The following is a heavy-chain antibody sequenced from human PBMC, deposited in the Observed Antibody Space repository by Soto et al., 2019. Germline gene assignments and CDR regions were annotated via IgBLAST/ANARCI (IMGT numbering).Heavy chain of an antibody. J-gene: IGHJ6*02. Sequence: GGSLRLSCSASGFTFSSCAMNWVRQAPGKGLEWVSTISASGGSTQYADSVKGRFTISRDNSRDTLYLQMNTLRAEDTALYYCVKLMYDFYYYGMDVWGQGTTVTVSS. D-gene: IGHD2-8*01. CDR3: VKLMYDFYYYGMDV. V-gene: IGHV3-23*01. CDR2: ISASGGST. CDR1: GFTFSSCA.